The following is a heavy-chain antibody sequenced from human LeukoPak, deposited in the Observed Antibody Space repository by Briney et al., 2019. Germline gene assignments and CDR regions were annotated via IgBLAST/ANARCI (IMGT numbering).Heavy chain of an antibody. CDR3: ARFGAAALGFDI. CDR2: IKQDGSEK. CDR1: GFTSSNYW. V-gene: IGHV3-7*04. Sequence: GGSVRLSCAASGFTSSNYWMSWVRQGPGKGLEGVANIKQDGSEKYYVDSVKGRFTISRDNAKNSLSLQMNSLRAEDTAVYYCARFGAAALGFDIWGQGTMVTVSS. D-gene: IGHD6-13*01. J-gene: IGHJ3*02.